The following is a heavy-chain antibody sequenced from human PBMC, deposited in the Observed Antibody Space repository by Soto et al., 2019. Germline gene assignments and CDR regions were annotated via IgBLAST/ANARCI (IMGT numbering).Heavy chain of an antibody. Sequence: SQSMSLTWILAAHSPRSSDYCCSWIRQAPGRGLEWIAYIQYSGNTYYNSSPNNRVAVSLDTSKTQCSLSITSVTAPDPAALHCFRDVTETLPTRHIMARGRFDMWGQGALVTVSS. CDR1: AHSPRSSDYC. CDR3: FRDVTETLPTRHIMARGRFDM. D-gene: IGHD2-21*01. CDR2: IQYSGNT. V-gene: IGHV4-30-4*08. J-gene: IGHJ1*01.